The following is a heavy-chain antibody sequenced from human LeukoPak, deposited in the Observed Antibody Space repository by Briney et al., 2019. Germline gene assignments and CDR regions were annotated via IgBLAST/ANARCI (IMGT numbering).Heavy chain of an antibody. V-gene: IGHV4-59*01. CDR1: GGSISSYY. CDR3: ARVPSISRGYCSGGSCLAYYYGMDV. J-gene: IGHJ6*02. CDR2: IYYSGST. Sequence: PSETLSLTCTVSGGSISSYYWSWIRQPPGKGREWIGYIYYSGSTNYNPSLKSRVTISVDTSKNQFSLKLSSVTAAGTAVYYCARVPSISRGYCSGGSCLAYYYGMDVWGQGTTVTVSS. D-gene: IGHD2-15*01.